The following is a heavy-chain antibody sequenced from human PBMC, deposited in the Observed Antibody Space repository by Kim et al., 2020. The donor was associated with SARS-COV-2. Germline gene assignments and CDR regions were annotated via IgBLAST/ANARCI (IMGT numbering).Heavy chain of an antibody. V-gene: IGHV3-33*05. CDR3: ARETLWFGPSTFDY. J-gene: IGHJ4*02. Sequence: GGSLRLSCAASGFTFSSYGMHWVRQAPGKGLEWVAVISYDGSNKYYADSVKGRFTISRDNSKNTLYLQMNSLRAEDTAVYYCARETLWFGPSTFDYWGQGTLVTVSS. D-gene: IGHD3-10*01. CDR1: GFTFSSYG. CDR2: ISYDGSNK.